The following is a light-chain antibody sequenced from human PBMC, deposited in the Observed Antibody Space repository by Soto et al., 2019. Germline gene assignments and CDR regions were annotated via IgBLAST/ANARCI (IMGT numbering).Light chain of an antibody. CDR3: QQDNNWPPDRT. Sequence: EIVMTQSPATLSVSPGERATLSCRASQSVGSNLAWYQQKPGQAPRLLIYGASTRATGIPARFSGSGSGTEFTLTNISLQSEDFAIYFCQQDNNWPPDRTFGQGTKVEIK. J-gene: IGKJ1*01. CDR2: GAS. CDR1: QSVGSN. V-gene: IGKV3-15*01.